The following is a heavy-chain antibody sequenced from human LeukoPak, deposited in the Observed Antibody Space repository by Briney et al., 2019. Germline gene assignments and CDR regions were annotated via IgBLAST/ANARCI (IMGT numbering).Heavy chain of an antibody. CDR2: ISGSGDST. D-gene: IGHD3-22*01. Sequence: AGSLSLSCAASGFTFSSFGMSWVRQAPGKGLEWVSGISGSGDSTYYADSVKGRFTISRDNSKNTLYLQINSLRAEDTAVYYCAKDSYDTRMWGQGTLVTVSA. V-gene: IGHV3-23*01. CDR1: GFTFSSFG. J-gene: IGHJ4*02. CDR3: AKDSYDTRM.